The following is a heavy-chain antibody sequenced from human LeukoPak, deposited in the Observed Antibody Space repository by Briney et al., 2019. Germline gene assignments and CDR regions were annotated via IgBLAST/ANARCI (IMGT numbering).Heavy chain of an antibody. Sequence: GASVKVSCKASGYTFTGYYMHRVRQAPGQGLEWMGWINPNSGGTNYAQKFQGRVTMTRDTSISTAYMELSRLRSDDTAVYYCAVMTTVVTPNFDYWGQGTLVTVSS. V-gene: IGHV1-2*02. CDR2: INPNSGGT. CDR3: AVMTTVVTPNFDY. J-gene: IGHJ4*02. D-gene: IGHD4-23*01. CDR1: GYTFTGYY.